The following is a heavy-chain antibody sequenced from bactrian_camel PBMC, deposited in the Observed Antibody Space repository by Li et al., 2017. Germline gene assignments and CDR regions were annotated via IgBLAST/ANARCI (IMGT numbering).Heavy chain of an antibody. D-gene: IGHD6*01. CDR2: IYRDNGYT. V-gene: IGHV3S40*01. J-gene: IGHJ4*01. Sequence: VQLVESGGGSVQAGGSLTLACAATVSGLAYSGTCVAWFRQAPGKEREGVATIYRDNGYTSYADSVKGRFTISQDNAKNTVSLQMDSLRPEDTAMYYCAADHGTSRSSCTVVAATQYWGQGTQVTVS. CDR1: GLAYSGTC. CDR3: AADHGTSRSSCTVVAATQY.